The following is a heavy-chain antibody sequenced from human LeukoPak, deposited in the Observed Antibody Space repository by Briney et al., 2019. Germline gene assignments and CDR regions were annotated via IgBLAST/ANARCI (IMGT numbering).Heavy chain of an antibody. V-gene: IGHV4-39*01. Sequence: SETLSLTCTVSGGSISSSSYYWGWIRQPPGKGLEWIGSIYYSGSTYYNPSLKSRVTISVDTSKNQFSLKLSSGTAADQAVYYCARPETDTLGSYSYMDVWGKGTTVTVSS. CDR2: IYYSGST. D-gene: IGHD1-14*01. CDR1: GGSISSSSYY. J-gene: IGHJ6*03. CDR3: ARPETDTLGSYSYMDV.